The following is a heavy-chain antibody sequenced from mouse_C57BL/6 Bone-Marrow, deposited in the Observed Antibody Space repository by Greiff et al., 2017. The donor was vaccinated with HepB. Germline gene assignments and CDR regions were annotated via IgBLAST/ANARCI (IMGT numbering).Heavy chain of an antibody. CDR2: IDPSDSYT. D-gene: IGHD1-1*01. Sequence: QVQLQQPGAELVMPGASVKLSCKASGYTFTSYWMQWVKQRPGQGLEWIGEIDPSDSYTNYNQKFKGKATLTVDTSSSTAYMQLSSLTSEDSAVYYCARDGNGFAYWGQGTLVTVSA. CDR1: GYTFTSYW. CDR3: ARDGNGFAY. J-gene: IGHJ3*01. V-gene: IGHV1-50*01.